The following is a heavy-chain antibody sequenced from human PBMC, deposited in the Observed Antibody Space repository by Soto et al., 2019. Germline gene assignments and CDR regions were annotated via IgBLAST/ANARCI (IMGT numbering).Heavy chain of an antibody. V-gene: IGHV3-23*01. CDR1: GFTFSSYA. Sequence: EVQLLESGGGLVQPGGSLRLSCAASGFTFSSYAMSWVRQAPGKGLEWVSGISGSGGGTYYADSVKGRFSISRDNSKHTLYLQVNSLRVEDTAIYYCSKASCSYDSCARGAFDIWGQGTMVTVST. J-gene: IGHJ3*02. CDR2: ISGSGGGT. CDR3: SKASCSYDSCARGAFDI. D-gene: IGHD2-2*01.